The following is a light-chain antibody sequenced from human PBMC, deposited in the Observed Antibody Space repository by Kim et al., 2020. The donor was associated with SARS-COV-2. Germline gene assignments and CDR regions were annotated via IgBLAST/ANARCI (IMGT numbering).Light chain of an antibody. V-gene: IGLV3-19*01. CDR2: GKN. J-gene: IGLJ2*01. CDR3: NSRDSSGNHLV. CDR1: SLRRYY. Sequence: ALGQTVRITCQGDSLRRYYASWYQQKTGQAPVLVIYGKNNRPSGIPDRFSGSSSGNTASLTITGAQAEDEADYYCNSRDSSGNHLVFGGGTQLTVL.